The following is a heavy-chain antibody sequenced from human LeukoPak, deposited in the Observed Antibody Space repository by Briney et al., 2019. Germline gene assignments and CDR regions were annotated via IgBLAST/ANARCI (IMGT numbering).Heavy chain of an antibody. CDR1: GGSISSYY. Sequence: PSETLSLTCTVPGGSISSYYWSWIRQPPGKGLEWIGYIYYSGSTNYNPSLKSRVTISVDTSKDQFSLKLSSVTAADTAVYYCARDRDWNYGGFDYWGQGTLVTVSS. CDR2: IYYSGST. V-gene: IGHV4-59*01. J-gene: IGHJ4*02. D-gene: IGHD1-7*01. CDR3: ARDRDWNYGGFDY.